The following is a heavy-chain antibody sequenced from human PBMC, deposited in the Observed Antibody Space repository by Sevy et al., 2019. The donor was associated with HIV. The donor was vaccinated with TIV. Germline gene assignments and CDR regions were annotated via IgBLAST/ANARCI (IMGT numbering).Heavy chain of an antibody. CDR1: GGTLSCYG. CDR2: IIPILGTV. CDR3: ARGGGNGWYYFDY. D-gene: IGHD6-19*01. V-gene: IGHV1-69*13. J-gene: IGHJ4*02. Sequence: ASVKVSCKASGGTLSCYGISWVRQAPRQGLEWMGGIIPILGTVNYAQRFQGRVTITADESTKTAYMELSSLRSEDTAVYYCARGGGNGWYYFDYWGQESLVTVSS.